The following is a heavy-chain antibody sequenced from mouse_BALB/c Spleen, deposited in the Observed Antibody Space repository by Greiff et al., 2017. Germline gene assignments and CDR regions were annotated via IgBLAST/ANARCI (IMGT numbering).Heavy chain of an antibody. CDR1: GFTFSDYG. D-gene: IGHD3-1*01. Sequence: EVKLEESGGGLVQPGGSRKLSCAASGFTFSDYGMAWVRQAPGKGPEWVAFISNLAYSIYYADTVTGRFTISRENAKNTLYLEMSSLRSEDTAMYYCARDVGDYFDYWGQGTTLTVSS. J-gene: IGHJ2*01. CDR3: ARDVGDYFDY. V-gene: IGHV5-15*02. CDR2: ISNLAYSI.